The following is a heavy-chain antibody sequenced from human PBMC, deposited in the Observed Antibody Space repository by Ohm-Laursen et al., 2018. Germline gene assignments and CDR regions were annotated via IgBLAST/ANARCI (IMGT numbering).Heavy chain of an antibody. CDR1: GFTFSSYG. Sequence: GSLRLSCAASGFTFSSYGMHWVRQAPGKGLEWVSSISSSSSYIYYADSVKGRFTISRDNAKNSLYLQMNSLRAEDTAVYYCARDWGIEAVAASDAFDIWGQGTMVTVSS. CDR3: ARDWGIEAVAASDAFDI. J-gene: IGHJ3*02. D-gene: IGHD6-19*01. CDR2: ISSSSSYI. V-gene: IGHV3-21*01.